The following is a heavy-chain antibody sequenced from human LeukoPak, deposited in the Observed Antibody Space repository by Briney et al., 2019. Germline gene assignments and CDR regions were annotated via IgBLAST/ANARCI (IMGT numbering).Heavy chain of an antibody. CDR2: ISPTGEGT. J-gene: IGHJ4*02. Sequence: PGGSLRLSCAASGFAFSNTGMTWVRQAPGRGLEWVSTISPTGEGTHYADSVKGRFTISRDNSKNTLFLEMNSLRADDTATYYCARDAGGAWPFDYWGQGTRVIVSS. V-gene: IGHV3-23*01. CDR1: GFAFSNTG. D-gene: IGHD4-17*01. CDR3: ARDAGGAWPFDY.